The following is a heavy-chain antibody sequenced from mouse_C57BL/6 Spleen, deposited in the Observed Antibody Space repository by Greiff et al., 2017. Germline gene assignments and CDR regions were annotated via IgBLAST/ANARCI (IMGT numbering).Heavy chain of an antibody. J-gene: IGHJ4*01. Sequence: VQLKESGAELVKPGASVKLSCTASGFNIKDYYMHWVKQRTEQGLEWIGRIDPEDGEPKYAPKFQGKATITADTSSNTAYLQLSSLTSEDTAVYYCARDYDEGAMDYWGQGTSVTVSS. CDR1: GFNIKDYY. CDR2: IDPEDGEP. D-gene: IGHD2-4*01. CDR3: ARDYDEGAMDY. V-gene: IGHV14-2*01.